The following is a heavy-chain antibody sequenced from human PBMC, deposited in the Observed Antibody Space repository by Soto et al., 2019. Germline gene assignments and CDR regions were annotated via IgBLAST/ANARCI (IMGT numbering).Heavy chain of an antibody. CDR1: GYAFTSYG. CDR3: ARQGWLRGMDV. CDR2: ISGYNGNT. Sequence: ASVKVSCKASGYAFTSYGISWVRQAPGQGFEWMGWISGYNGNTNYAQKFQGRVTMTTDTSTSTAYVELRSLRSDDTAVYYCARQGWLRGMDVWGKGTTVTVSS. J-gene: IGHJ6*03. D-gene: IGHD5-12*01. V-gene: IGHV1-18*01.